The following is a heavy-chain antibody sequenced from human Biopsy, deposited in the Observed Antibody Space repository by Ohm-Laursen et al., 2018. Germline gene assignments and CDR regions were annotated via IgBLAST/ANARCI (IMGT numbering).Heavy chain of an antibody. CDR2: IYAGATT. D-gene: IGHD2-15*01. V-gene: IGHV3-66*01. CDR3: ARGSGSGFYFDQ. J-gene: IGHJ4*02. CDR1: KFTVRTNS. Sequence: GSLRLSCSASKFTVRTNSMSWVRLAPGKGLEWASVIYAGATTYYPDSVKGRFTISRDNSRNTVYLQMDSLRGEDTAVYFCARGSGSGFYFDQWGQGTLVTVSS.